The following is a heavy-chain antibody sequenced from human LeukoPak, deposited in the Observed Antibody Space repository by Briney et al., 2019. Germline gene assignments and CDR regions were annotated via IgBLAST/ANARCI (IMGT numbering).Heavy chain of an antibody. J-gene: IGHJ4*02. V-gene: IGHV4-59*08. Sequence: SETLSLTCSVSGGPIGSYYWSWIRQPPGKGLEWIAYIYYDGTANYNPSLKSRFALSVDTSKKQFSLNLNSVTASDTAVYYCAGHHPRNTVDFWGQGTLVTVSS. D-gene: IGHD2/OR15-2a*01. CDR3: AGHHPRNTVDF. CDR1: GGPIGSYY. CDR2: IYYDGTA.